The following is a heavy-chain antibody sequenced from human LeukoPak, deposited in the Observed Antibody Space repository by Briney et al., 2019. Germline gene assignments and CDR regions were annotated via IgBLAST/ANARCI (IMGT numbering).Heavy chain of an antibody. V-gene: IGHV4-39*07. J-gene: IGHJ3*02. D-gene: IGHD2-8*02. CDR1: GGSISSSSFY. CDR3: ARLGGTGSFDI. Sequence: PSETLSLTCTVSGGSISSSSFYWGWIRQPPGKGLEWIGIIYYSGSTYYNPSLKSRVTISVDTSKNQFSLRLSSVTAADTAVYYCARLGGTGSFDIWGQGTMVTVSS. CDR2: IYYSGST.